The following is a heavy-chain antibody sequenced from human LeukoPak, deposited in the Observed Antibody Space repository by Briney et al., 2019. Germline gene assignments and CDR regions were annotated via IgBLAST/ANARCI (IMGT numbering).Heavy chain of an antibody. CDR2: IIPIFGTA. Sequence: SVKVSCKASGGTFSSYAISWVRQAPGQGLEWVGGIIPIFGTANYAQKFQGRVTITAGESTSTAYMELSSLRSEDTAVYYCASSPGHYYDSSGYYSNFDYWGQGTLVTVSS. V-gene: IGHV1-69*13. CDR3: ASSPGHYYDSSGYYSNFDY. CDR1: GGTFSSYA. D-gene: IGHD3-22*01. J-gene: IGHJ4*02.